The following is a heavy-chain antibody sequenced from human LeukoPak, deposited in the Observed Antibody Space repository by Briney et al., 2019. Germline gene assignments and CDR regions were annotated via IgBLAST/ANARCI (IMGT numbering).Heavy chain of an antibody. CDR2: IYHSGST. J-gene: IGHJ6*03. CDR3: ARDSPHSGSYSAPYYYYMDV. D-gene: IGHD1-26*01. Sequence: SETLSLTCTVSGGSISSGGYYWSWIRQPPGKGLEWIGYIYHSGSTYYNPSLKSRVTISVDRSKNQFSLKLSSVTAADTAVYYCARDSPHSGSYSAPYYYYMDVWGKGTTVTVSS. V-gene: IGHV4-30-2*01. CDR1: GGSISSGGYY.